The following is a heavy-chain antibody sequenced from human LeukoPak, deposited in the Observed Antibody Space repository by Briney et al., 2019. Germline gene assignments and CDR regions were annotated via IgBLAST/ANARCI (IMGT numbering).Heavy chain of an antibody. Sequence: SETLSLTCTVSGGSISSGGYYWSWIRQHPGKGLEWIGYIYYSGSTYYNPSLKSRVTISVDTSKNQFSLKLSSVTAADTAVYYCARMAARPLGGDLDYWGQGTLVTVSS. CDR3: ARMAARPLGGDLDY. J-gene: IGHJ4*02. CDR1: GGSISSGGYY. V-gene: IGHV4-31*03. D-gene: IGHD4-17*01. CDR2: IYYSGST.